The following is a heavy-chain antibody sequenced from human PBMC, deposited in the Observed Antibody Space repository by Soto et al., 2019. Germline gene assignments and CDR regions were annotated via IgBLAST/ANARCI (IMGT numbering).Heavy chain of an antibody. CDR2: TYYRSKWYN. V-gene: IGHV6-1*01. CDR1: GDSGSTNSAT. D-gene: IGHD2-8*01. J-gene: IGHJ5*01. CDR3: ARLIGNSWLDS. Sequence: SQTLSLTCAISGDSGSTNSATWDWLRQSPSRGLEWLGRTYYRSKWYNDYAVSVKGRITINPDTSNNQLSLQLNSVTPDDTAVYYCARLIGNSWLDSWGQGTLVTVSS.